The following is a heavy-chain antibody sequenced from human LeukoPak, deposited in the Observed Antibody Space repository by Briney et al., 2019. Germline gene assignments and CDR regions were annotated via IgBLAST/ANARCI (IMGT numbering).Heavy chain of an antibody. CDR1: GFTVGDYI. V-gene: IGHV3-49*03. Sequence: GGSLRLSCTASGFTVGDYIMSWFRQVPGKGPEWIGLIRSNAYGGTKEYAAPVKARVTISRDDSKNTAYLQMNSLKTEDTAVYYCTRDGTYGSGSYYNVAAFDIWGQGTMVTVSS. CDR2: IRSNAYGGTK. CDR3: TRDGTYGSGSYYNVAAFDI. J-gene: IGHJ3*02. D-gene: IGHD3-10*01.